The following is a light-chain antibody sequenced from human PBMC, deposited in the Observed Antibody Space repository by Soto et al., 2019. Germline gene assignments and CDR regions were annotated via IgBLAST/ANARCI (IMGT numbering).Light chain of an antibody. CDR3: QQYSNWSPIT. V-gene: IGKV3-15*01. J-gene: IGKJ5*01. Sequence: EIVMTQSPATLSVSPGERATLSCRASQSVSSNLAWYQQKPGKAPRLLIYGASTRATGIPARFSGSGSGTEYTLTISSLQSEDFAVYYCQQYSNWSPITFGQGTRLEIK. CDR1: QSVSSN. CDR2: GAS.